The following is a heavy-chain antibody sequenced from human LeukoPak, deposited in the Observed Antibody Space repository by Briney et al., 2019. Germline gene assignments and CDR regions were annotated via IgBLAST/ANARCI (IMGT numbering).Heavy chain of an antibody. V-gene: IGHV5-51*01. CDR3: ASSGYSYGYNDYYYYGMDV. J-gene: IGHJ6*02. D-gene: IGHD5-18*01. CDR2: IYPGDSDT. Sequence: GESLKISCKGSGYSFTSYWIGWVRQMPGKGLEWMGIIYPGDSDTRYSPSFQGQVTISADKSISTAYLQWSSLKASDTAMYYCASSGYSYGYNDYYYYGMDVWAKGPRSPSP. CDR1: GYSFTSYW.